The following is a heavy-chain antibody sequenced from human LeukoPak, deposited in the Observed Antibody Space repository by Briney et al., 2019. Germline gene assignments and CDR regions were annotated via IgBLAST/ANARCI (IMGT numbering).Heavy chain of an antibody. Sequence: GGSLRLSCAASGFTFSSYWMSWVRQAPGKGLEWVANIKQDGSEKYYVDSVKGRFTISRDNAKNSLYLQMNSLRAEDTALYYCARSIAARPVEGSQAFDIWGQGTMVTVSS. J-gene: IGHJ3*02. D-gene: IGHD6-6*01. CDR2: IKQDGSEK. CDR1: GFTFSSYW. CDR3: ARSIAARPVEGSQAFDI. V-gene: IGHV3-7*03.